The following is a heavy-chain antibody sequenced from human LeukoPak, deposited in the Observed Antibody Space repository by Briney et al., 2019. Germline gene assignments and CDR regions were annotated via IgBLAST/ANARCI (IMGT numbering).Heavy chain of an antibody. J-gene: IGHJ4*02. CDR2: ISVSGGST. Sequence: GGSLRLSCAASGFTFSSYAMSWVRQAPGKGLEWVSVISVSGGSTYYADSVKGRFTISRDNSKNTLYLQMNSLRVEDTAVHYCAKGGGATVPFDNWGQGTLVTVSS. D-gene: IGHD4-11*01. V-gene: IGHV3-23*01. CDR3: AKGGGATVPFDN. CDR1: GFTFSSYA.